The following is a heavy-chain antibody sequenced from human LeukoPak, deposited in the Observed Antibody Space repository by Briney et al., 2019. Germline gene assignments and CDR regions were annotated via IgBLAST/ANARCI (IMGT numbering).Heavy chain of an antibody. V-gene: IGHV4-34*01. J-gene: IGHJ4*02. D-gene: IGHD3-22*01. CDR2: ISHSGST. CDR3: ARVGLFLFDY. CDR1: GESFSGYY. Sequence: SETLSLTCAVYGESFSGYYWSWIRQPSGKGLEWIGEISHSGSTNYNPSLKSRVTISVDTSKNQFSLKLSSVTAADTAVYYCARVGLFLFDYWSQGTLVTVSS.